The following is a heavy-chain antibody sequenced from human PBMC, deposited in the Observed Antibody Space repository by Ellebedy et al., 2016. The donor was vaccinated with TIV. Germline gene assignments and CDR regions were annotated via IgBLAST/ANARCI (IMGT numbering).Heavy chain of an antibody. D-gene: IGHD6-13*01. J-gene: IGHJ5*02. Sequence: MPSEPLSLTCPASGGPIRSGGYYWGWIRQPPGKGLEWIGTIYYTGTTYYNPSLKSRLTISVDTSKNQFSLKLSSVTAAATAVYYGARGAHSTPWFDPWGQGTLVTVSS. V-gene: IGHV4-39*07. CDR3: ARGAHSTPWFDP. CDR1: GGPIRSGGYY. CDR2: IYYTGTT.